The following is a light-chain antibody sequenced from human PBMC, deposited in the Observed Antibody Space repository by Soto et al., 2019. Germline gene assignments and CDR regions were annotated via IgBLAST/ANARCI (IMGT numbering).Light chain of an antibody. CDR2: EDN. J-gene: IGLJ3*02. Sequence: NFMLTQPHSVSESPGKTVTISCTRSSGSIAGNYVQWYQQRPGRAPTTVIYEDNERPSGVPDRFSGSIDRSSNSASLTISGLKTEDEAYYYCQSYGSSNPWVIGGGTKLTVL. CDR3: QSYGSSNPWV. CDR1: SGSIAGNY. V-gene: IGLV6-57*04.